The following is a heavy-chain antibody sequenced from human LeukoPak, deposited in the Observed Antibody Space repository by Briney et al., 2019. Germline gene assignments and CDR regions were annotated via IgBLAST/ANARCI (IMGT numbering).Heavy chain of an antibody. J-gene: IGHJ6*02. D-gene: IGHD6-13*01. CDR1: GFTFSSYA. V-gene: IGHV3-23*01. CDR3: ANFPSSSSYYYYFGMDA. CDR2: ISGSGGST. Sequence: GGSLRLSWAASGFTFSSYAMSWVRQAQGKGLEWVSAISGSGGSTYYADSVKGRFTISRDNSKNTLYLQMNSLRAEDTAVYYCANFPSSSSYYYYFGMDAWGQGTTVTVSS.